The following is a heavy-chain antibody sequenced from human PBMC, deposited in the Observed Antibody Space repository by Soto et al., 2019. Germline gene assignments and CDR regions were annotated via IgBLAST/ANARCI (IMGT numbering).Heavy chain of an antibody. CDR2: ISSSSSAI. D-gene: IGHD5-18*01. CDR3: ARAMGYSYGFEYYYGMDV. V-gene: IGHV3-48*02. CDR1: GFTFSSYS. J-gene: IGHJ6*02. Sequence: GGSLRLSCAASGFTFSSYSMNWVRQAPGKGLEWVSYISSSSSAIYYADSVKGRFTISRDNAKNSLYLQMNSLRDEDTAVYYCARAMGYSYGFEYYYGMDVWGQGTTVTVSS.